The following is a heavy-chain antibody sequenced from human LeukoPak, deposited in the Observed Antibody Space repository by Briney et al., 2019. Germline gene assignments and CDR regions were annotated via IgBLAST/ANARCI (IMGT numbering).Heavy chain of an antibody. Sequence: GGSLRLSCAASGFTFTAYAMSWFRQTPGKGLEWVANIHEDGSVTNYVDSVKGRFTISRDNARNSVYLQLNSLRAEDTVLYYCARGRGWVDHWGQGTLVTVSS. J-gene: IGHJ4*02. CDR2: IHEDGSVT. D-gene: IGHD3-16*01. CDR1: GFTFTAYA. CDR3: ARGRGWVDH. V-gene: IGHV3-7*01.